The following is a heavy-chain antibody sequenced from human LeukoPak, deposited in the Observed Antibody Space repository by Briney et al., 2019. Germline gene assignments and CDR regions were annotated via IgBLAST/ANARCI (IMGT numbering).Heavy chain of an antibody. Sequence: PGGSLRLSCAASGFTVSSNYMSWVRQAPGKGLEWVSVIYSGGSTYYADSVKGRFTISRHNSKNTLYLQMNSLRAEDTAVYYCGKTTTGYSSGRNPAWPVDYWGQGTLVTVSS. CDR1: GFTVSSNY. CDR3: GKTTTGYSSGRNPAWPVDY. CDR2: IYSGGST. D-gene: IGHD6-19*01. V-gene: IGHV3-53*04. J-gene: IGHJ4*02.